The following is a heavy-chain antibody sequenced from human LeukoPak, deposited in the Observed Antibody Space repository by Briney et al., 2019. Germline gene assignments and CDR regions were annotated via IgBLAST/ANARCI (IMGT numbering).Heavy chain of an antibody. Sequence: SETLSLTCTVSGGSISSYYWSWIRQPAGKGLEWIGRIYTSGSTNYNPSLKSRVTMSVDTSKNQFSLKLSSVTAADTAVYYCARSPITMIEGYFDYWGQGTLVTVSS. J-gene: IGHJ4*02. CDR1: GGSISSYY. V-gene: IGHV4-4*07. CDR2: IYTSGST. CDR3: ARSPITMIEGYFDY. D-gene: IGHD3-22*01.